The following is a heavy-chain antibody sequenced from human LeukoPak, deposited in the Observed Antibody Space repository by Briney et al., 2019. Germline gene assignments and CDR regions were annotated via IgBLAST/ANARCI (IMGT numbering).Heavy chain of an antibody. D-gene: IGHD6-13*01. V-gene: IGHV1-2*02. J-gene: IGHJ1*01. Sequence: GASVKVSCKASGYTFTGYYMHWVRQAPGQGLEWMGWINPNSGGTNYAQKFQGRVTMTRDTSISTAYMELSRLRSDDTAVYYCAREWQIAAAGSEAEYFQHWGQGTLVTVSS. CDR1: GYTFTGYY. CDR2: INPNSGGT. CDR3: AREWQIAAAGSEAEYFQH.